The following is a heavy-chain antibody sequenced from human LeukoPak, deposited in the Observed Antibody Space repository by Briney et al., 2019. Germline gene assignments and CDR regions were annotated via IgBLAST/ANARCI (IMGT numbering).Heavy chain of an antibody. D-gene: IGHD3-16*01. CDR3: AKDWGEYFDYVWGSFTSFDS. J-gene: IGHJ4*02. V-gene: IGHV3-23*01. CDR2: IGGSGHRT. Sequence: GGSLRLSCAASGFTFSSYGVSWVRQAPGKGLEWVSGIGGSGHRTYYADSVKGRFTISRDNSKSTLYLQMNSLRAEDTAVYYCAKDWGEYFDYVWGSFTSFDSWGQGTLVTVSS. CDR1: GFTFSSYG.